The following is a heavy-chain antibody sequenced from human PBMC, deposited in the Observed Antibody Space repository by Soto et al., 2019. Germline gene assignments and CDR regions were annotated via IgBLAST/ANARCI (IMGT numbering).Heavy chain of an antibody. Sequence: LRLSCAASGFTFSNYSMNWVRQAPGKGLEWVSSISGSSSYIYYADSVKGRFTISRDNAKNSLSLQMNSLRAEDTAVYFCARVPIPVPMYYFDYWGQGSLVTVSS. V-gene: IGHV3-21*01. CDR3: ARVPIPVPMYYFDY. CDR2: ISGSSSYI. D-gene: IGHD6-19*01. J-gene: IGHJ4*02. CDR1: GFTFSNYS.